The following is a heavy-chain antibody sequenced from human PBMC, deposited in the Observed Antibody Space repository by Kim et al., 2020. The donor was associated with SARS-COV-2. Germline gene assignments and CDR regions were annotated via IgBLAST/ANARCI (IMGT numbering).Heavy chain of an antibody. J-gene: IGHJ4*02. CDR3: VKGRDSGSYGRLDGY. D-gene: IGHD1-26*01. CDR1: GFTFSSYA. CDR2: INNNGGSV. V-gene: IGHV3-64D*06. Sequence: GGSLRLSCSASGFTFSSYAMHWVRQAPGKGLEYVSTINNNGGSVHYVDSVKGRFTISRDNSKNTLYFQMSSLRVEDTAVYYCVKGRDSGSYGRLDGYWGQGTLVSVSS.